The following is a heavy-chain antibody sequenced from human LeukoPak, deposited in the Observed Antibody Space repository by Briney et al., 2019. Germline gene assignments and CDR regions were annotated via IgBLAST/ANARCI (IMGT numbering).Heavy chain of an antibody. CDR3: ASPRVAAANYYYYYGMDV. Sequence: SVKVSCKASGGTFSSYAISWVRQAPGQGLEWMGRIIPILGIANYAQKFQGRVTITADKSTSTAYMELSSLRSEDTAMYYCASPRVAAANYYYYYGMDVWGQGTTVTVSS. CDR1: GGTFSSYA. J-gene: IGHJ6*02. V-gene: IGHV1-69*04. CDR2: IIPILGIA. D-gene: IGHD6-13*01.